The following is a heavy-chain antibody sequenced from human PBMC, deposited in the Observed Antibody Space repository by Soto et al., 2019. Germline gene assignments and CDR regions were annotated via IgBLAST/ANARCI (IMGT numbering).Heavy chain of an antibody. CDR1: GFTVSSNY. V-gene: IGHV3-53*01. D-gene: IGHD6-13*01. CDR3: AKEGSAGAFDY. J-gene: IGHJ4*02. CDR2: IYSGGST. Sequence: GSLRLSCAASGFTVSSNYMSWVRQATGKGLEWVSVIYSGGSTYYADSVKGRFTISRDNSKNTLYLQMNSLRAEDTAVYYCAKEGSAGAFDYWGQGTLVTVSS.